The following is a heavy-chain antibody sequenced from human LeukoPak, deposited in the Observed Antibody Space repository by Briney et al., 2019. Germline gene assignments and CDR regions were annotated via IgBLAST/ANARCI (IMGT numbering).Heavy chain of an antibody. CDR3: AREHCTSTSCWFDY. V-gene: IGHV4-59*01. CDR2: IFYSGST. D-gene: IGHD2-2*01. CDR1: GGSISTYY. Sequence: PSETLSLTCTVSGGSISTYYWTWIRQPPGKGLEWIGYIFYSGSTNYNPSLKSRLTTSVDTSKTQFSLKLSSVTAADTAVYYCAREHCTSTSCWFDYWGQGTLVTVSS. J-gene: IGHJ4*02.